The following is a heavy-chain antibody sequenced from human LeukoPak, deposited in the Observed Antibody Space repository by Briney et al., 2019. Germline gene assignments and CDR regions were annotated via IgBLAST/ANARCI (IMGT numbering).Heavy chain of an antibody. Sequence: SETLSLTCTVSGDSISSSSYSWAWIRQPPGKGLEWLATVYYRVTSYSNPSLRSRVSISLDASQNQLSLRVTSVTAADTAVYYCARDRTGYSSGWYYRIFDYWGQGTLVTVSS. D-gene: IGHD6-19*01. CDR3: ARDRTGYSSGWYYRIFDY. J-gene: IGHJ4*02. CDR1: GDSISSSSYS. CDR2: VYYRVTS. V-gene: IGHV4-39*07.